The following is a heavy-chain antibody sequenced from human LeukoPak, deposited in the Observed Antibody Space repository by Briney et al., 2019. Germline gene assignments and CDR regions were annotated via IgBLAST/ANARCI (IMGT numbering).Heavy chain of an antibody. CDR2: IEYSETST. D-gene: IGHD5-12*01. CDR1: GFTLSSYE. V-gene: IGHV3-23*01. Sequence: GGSLRLSCTVSGFTLSSYEMSWIRQAPGKGLEWVSSIEYSETSTHYADAVKGRFTISRGNSKNTLYLQMGSLRGEDTAVYYCARDSFYTGYDRGFGYWGQGTLVTVSS. J-gene: IGHJ4*02. CDR3: ARDSFYTGYDRGFGY.